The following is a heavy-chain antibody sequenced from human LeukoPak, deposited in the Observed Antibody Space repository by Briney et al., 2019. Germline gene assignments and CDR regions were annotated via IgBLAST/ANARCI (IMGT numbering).Heavy chain of an antibody. CDR1: GGSIRSSTYY. D-gene: IGHD6-13*01. CDR3: VRLGSGYSSSWYCPFDC. V-gene: IGHV4-39*01. Sequence: PSETLSLTCTVSGGSIRSSTYYWVWIPQPPGQGLEWIGSMYYTGSTYYSPSLKSRVTISVDTSKNQFSLKLSSVTAADTAVYYCVRLGSGYSSSWYCPFDCWGQGTLVTVSS. CDR2: MYYTGST. J-gene: IGHJ4*02.